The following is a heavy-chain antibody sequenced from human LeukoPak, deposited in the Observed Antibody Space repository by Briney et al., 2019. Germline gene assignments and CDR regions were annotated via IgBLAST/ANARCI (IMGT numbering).Heavy chain of an antibody. Sequence: ASVKVSCKASGYTFTTYNINWARQAHGQGLEWVGWISGYNGNTNYAQKLQGRVTMTTDTSTSTAYMELRSLKSDDTAVYYCASLKNYYDSSGYLVTDAFDIWGQGTMVTVSS. J-gene: IGHJ3*02. CDR1: GYTFTTYN. D-gene: IGHD3-22*01. CDR2: ISGYNGNT. CDR3: ASLKNYYDSSGYLVTDAFDI. V-gene: IGHV1-18*01.